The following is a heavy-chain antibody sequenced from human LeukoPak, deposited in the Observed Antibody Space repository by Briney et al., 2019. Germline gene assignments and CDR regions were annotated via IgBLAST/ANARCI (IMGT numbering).Heavy chain of an antibody. CDR3: AKDGGYGSGSYYRDY. J-gene: IGHJ4*02. Sequence: GGSLRLSCAVSGFTFSSYGMHWVRQAPGKGLEWVSVISGGGGGAYADSVKGRFTISRDNSKSTLYLQMNSLRAEDTAIYYCAKDGGYGSGSYYRDYWGQGTLVTVSS. D-gene: IGHD3-10*01. CDR2: ISGGGGGA. CDR1: GFTFSSYG. V-gene: IGHV3-23*01.